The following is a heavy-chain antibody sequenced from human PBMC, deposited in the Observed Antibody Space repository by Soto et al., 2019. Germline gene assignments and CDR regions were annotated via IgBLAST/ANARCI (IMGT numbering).Heavy chain of an antibody. J-gene: IGHJ4*02. Sequence: QVQLVQSGAEVKKPGASVKVSCKASGYTFHTYDIIWVRQATGQGLEWMGWVTPNSGGTVYAQKFQGRVSMTRDTSISTASRELSSLRSADTALYYCATHQYQQHLGNCGQGTLVTVAS. CDR3: ATHQYQQHLGN. D-gene: IGHD1-1*01. CDR2: VTPNSGGT. V-gene: IGHV1-8*02. CDR1: GYTFHTYD.